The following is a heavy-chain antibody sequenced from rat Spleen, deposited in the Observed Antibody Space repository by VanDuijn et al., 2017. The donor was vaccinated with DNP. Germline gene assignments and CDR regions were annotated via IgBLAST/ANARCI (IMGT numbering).Heavy chain of an antibody. CDR2: ITYDGSNT. D-gene: IGHD1-12*02. CDR3: ARSYYDGSYYYGN. V-gene: IGHV5-7*01. CDR1: GFTFSDYN. J-gene: IGHJ2*01. Sequence: EVQLVESGGDSVQPGRSLKLSCAASGFTFSDYNMAWVRQAPKKGLEWVATITYDGSNTYYRDSVKGRFTISRDNAKSTLYLQIDSLRSEDTATYYCARSYYDGSYYYGNWGRGVMVTVSS.